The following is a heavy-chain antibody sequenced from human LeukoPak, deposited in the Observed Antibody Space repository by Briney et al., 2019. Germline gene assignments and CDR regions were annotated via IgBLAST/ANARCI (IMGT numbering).Heavy chain of an antibody. Sequence: PSETLSLTCTVSGGSISSYYCSWIRQPPGKGLEWIGYIYYSGSTNYNPSLKSRVTISVDTSKNQFSLKLSSVTAADTAVYYCASRIAVAGTTGGFDYWGQGTLVTVSS. CDR3: ASRIAVAGTTGGFDY. V-gene: IGHV4-59*01. CDR1: GGSISSYY. J-gene: IGHJ4*02. D-gene: IGHD6-19*01. CDR2: IYYSGST.